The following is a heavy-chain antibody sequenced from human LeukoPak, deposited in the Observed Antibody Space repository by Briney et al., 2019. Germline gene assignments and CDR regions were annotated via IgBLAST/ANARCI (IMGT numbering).Heavy chain of an antibody. CDR3: AKAVGSSGYFSRDAFDI. V-gene: IGHV3-23*01. D-gene: IGHD3-22*01. J-gene: IGHJ3*02. Sequence: GESLRLSYAPSGFTFSSYAMSWVRQAPGKGLEWVAVISGGGSGTYYADSVRGRFTISRDNSKNTVYLQMNSLRAEDTAIYYCAKAVGSSGYFSRDAFDIWGQGTMVTVSS. CDR1: GFTFSSYA. CDR2: ISGGGSGT.